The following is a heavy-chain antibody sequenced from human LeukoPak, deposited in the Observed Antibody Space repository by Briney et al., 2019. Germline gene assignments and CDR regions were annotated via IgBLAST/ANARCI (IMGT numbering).Heavy chain of an antibody. Sequence: GGSLRLSCAASGFTFSSYAMSWVRQAPGKGLEWVSGISGSGGSTYYADSVKGRFTISRDNSKNTLYLQMNSLRAGDTAVYCAKAMGATLFDYWGQGTLVTVSS. J-gene: IGHJ4*02. D-gene: IGHD1-26*01. CDR3: AKAMGATLFDY. CDR2: ISGSGGST. V-gene: IGHV3-23*01. CDR1: GFTFSSYA.